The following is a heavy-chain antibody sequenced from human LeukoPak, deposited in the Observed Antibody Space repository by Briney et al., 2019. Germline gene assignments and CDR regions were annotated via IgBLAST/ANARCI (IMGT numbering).Heavy chain of an antibody. J-gene: IGHJ6*03. CDR1: GFAFSSYG. D-gene: IGHD5-18*01. CDR2: ISYDGSNK. CDR3: AKGVSYGYVDYYYMDV. Sequence: GGSLRLSCAASGFAFSSYGMHWVRQAPGKGLEWVAVISYDGSNKYYADSVKGRFTISRDNSKNTLYLQMNSLRAEDTAVYYCAKGVSYGYVDYYYMDVWGKGTTVTVSS. V-gene: IGHV3-30*18.